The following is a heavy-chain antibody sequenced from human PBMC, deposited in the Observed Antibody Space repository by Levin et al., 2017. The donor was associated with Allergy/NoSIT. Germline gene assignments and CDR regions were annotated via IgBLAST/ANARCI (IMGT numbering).Heavy chain of an antibody. CDR3: ARDSPTYYYDSSGYYSAFDI. Sequence: SETLSLTCTVSGGSVSSGSYYWSWIRQPPGKGLEWIGYIYYSGSTNYNPSLKSRVTISVDTSKNQFSLKLSSVTAADTAVYYCARDSPTYYYDSSGYYSAFDIWGQGTMVTVSS. J-gene: IGHJ3*02. CDR1: GGSVSSGSYY. D-gene: IGHD3-22*01. CDR2: IYYSGST. V-gene: IGHV4-61*01.